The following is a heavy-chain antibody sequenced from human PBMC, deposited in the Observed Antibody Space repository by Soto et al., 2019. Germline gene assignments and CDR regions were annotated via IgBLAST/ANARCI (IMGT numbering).Heavy chain of an antibody. Sequence: EVQLVESGGGLVQPGGSLRLSCAASGFTFSNYWMNWVRQAPGGGLEWVANIKDDGTEKTYVDSVEGRFTISRDNAKNSLDLQMNSLRVGDTAMYYCERGPLDYWGQGTLVTVSA. CDR1: GFTFSNYW. J-gene: IGHJ4*02. V-gene: IGHV3-7*03. CDR3: ERGPLDY. CDR2: IKDDGTEK.